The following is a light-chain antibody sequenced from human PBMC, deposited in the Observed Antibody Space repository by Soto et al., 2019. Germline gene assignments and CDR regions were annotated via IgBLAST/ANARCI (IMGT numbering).Light chain of an antibody. CDR3: QQYNNWPPFT. J-gene: IGKJ3*01. CDR1: QGVSRS. Sequence: EIVRTQSPATLSVSPGERVTVSCRASQGVSRSLAWYQQKPGQAPRLLIYGASTRATGIPARFSGSGSGTEFTLTIRSLQSEDFAVYYCQQYNNWPPFTFGPGTKVDIK. V-gene: IGKV3-15*01. CDR2: GAS.